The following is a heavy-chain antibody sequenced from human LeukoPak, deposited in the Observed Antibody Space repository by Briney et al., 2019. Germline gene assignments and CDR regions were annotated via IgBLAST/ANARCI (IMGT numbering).Heavy chain of an antibody. CDR1: GFTFSSYA. V-gene: IGHV3-23*01. J-gene: IGHJ4*02. CDR2: ISGGGATT. Sequence: GGSPRLSCAASGFTFSSYAMSWVRQAPGKGLEWVSDISGGGATTFYADSVKGRFTISRDNSKNTLYLQLGSLRAEDTAVYYCAKSTGYSTTGRDFDSWGRGTLVTVSS. D-gene: IGHD6-13*01. CDR3: AKSTGYSTTGRDFDS.